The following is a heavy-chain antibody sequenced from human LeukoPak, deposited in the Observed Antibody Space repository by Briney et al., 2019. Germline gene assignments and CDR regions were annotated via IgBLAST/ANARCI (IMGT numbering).Heavy chain of an antibody. J-gene: IGHJ3*02. V-gene: IGHV4-30-4*01. CDR2: IYYSGST. D-gene: IGHD2-21*01. Sequence: SETLSLTCTVSGGSISSGDYYWSWIRQPPGKGLEWIGYIYYSGSTYYNPSLKSRVTISVDTSKNQFSLKLSSVTAADTAVYYCAAVWRDHAFDIWGQGTMVTVSS. CDR3: AAVWRDHAFDI. CDR1: GGSISSGDYY.